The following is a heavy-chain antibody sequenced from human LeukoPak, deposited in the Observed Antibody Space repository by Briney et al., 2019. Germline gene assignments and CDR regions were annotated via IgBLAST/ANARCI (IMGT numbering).Heavy chain of an antibody. Sequence: SETLSLTCTVSGGSIRSYYWSWIRQPPGKGLEWIGYILYSGSTNYNPSLRSRVTISVDTSKNQFSLKLSSVTAADTAVYFCARARNYYDSSDYYYEGDAFDIWGQGTMVTVSS. CDR1: GGSIRSYY. CDR2: ILYSGST. J-gene: IGHJ3*02. D-gene: IGHD3-22*01. V-gene: IGHV4-59*01. CDR3: ARARNYYDSSDYYYEGDAFDI.